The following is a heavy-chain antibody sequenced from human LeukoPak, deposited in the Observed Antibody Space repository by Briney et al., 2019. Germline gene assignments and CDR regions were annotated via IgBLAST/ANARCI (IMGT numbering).Heavy chain of an antibody. CDR2: IYYSGST. Sequence: SETLSLTCTVSGGSISSYYWSWIRQPPGTGLEWIGYIYYSGSTNYNPSLKSRVTISVDTSKNQFSLKLSSVTAADTAVYYCARVGSGYYYYYYMDVWGKGTTVTVSS. J-gene: IGHJ6*03. V-gene: IGHV4-59*01. D-gene: IGHD1-26*01. CDR3: ARVGSGYYYYYYMDV. CDR1: GGSISSYY.